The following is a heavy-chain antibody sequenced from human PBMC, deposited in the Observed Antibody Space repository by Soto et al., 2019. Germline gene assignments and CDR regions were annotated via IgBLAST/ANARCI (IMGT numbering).Heavy chain of an antibody. J-gene: IGHJ4*02. CDR1: GGSVSSGTYY. CDR2: ISSSGST. V-gene: IGHV4-61*01. Sequence: QVQLQESGPGLVTPSETLSLTCTVSGGSVSSGTYYWSWIRQHPGKGLEWIGYISSSGSTNYNPSLTSRVTISVDTSKNQFSLKLTSVTAADTAVYYCAMAGNYRYFDAWGQGTLVTVSS. D-gene: IGHD1-7*01. CDR3: AMAGNYRYFDA.